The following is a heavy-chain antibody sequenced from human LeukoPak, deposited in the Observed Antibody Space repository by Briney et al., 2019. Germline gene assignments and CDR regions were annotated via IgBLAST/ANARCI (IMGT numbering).Heavy chain of an antibody. V-gene: IGHV3-66*01. CDR1: GFTVSSNY. D-gene: IGHD3-9*01. J-gene: IGHJ6*02. CDR2: IYSGGST. CDR3: ARVPIRYFDYYYGMDV. Sequence: PGGSLRLSCAASGFTVSSNYMSWVRQAPGKGPEWVSVIYSGGSTYYADSVKGRFTISRDNSKNTLYLQMNSLRAEDTAVYYCARVPIRYFDYYYGMDVWGQGTTVTVSS.